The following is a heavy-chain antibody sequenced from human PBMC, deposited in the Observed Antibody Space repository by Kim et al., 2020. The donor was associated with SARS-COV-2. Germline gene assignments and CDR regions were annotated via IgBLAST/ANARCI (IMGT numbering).Heavy chain of an antibody. D-gene: IGHD3-22*01. CDR2: IPGGGGTT. CDR1: GFTFGNYA. V-gene: IGHV3-23*01. Sequence: GGSLRLSCAASGFTFGNYAMTWVRQAPGKELEWVSAIPGGGGTTYYADSVRGRFTISRDNSRSTLSLYMNSLRADDTAVYYCARGGRFYESSGQVLYYYYWGMDIWGQGTTVTVSS. CDR3: ARGGRFYESSGQVLYYYYWGMDI. J-gene: IGHJ6*02.